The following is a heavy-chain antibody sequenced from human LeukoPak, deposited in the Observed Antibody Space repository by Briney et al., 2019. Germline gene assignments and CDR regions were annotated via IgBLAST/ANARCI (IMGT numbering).Heavy chain of an antibody. V-gene: IGHV3-48*04. CDR3: ARLPAYCSSTSCYYDY. CDR1: GFTFSSYS. CDR2: ISSASGSI. J-gene: IGHJ4*02. Sequence: PGGSLRLSCAASGFTFSSYSMNWVRQAPGKGLEWVSYISSASGSIYYADSVKGRFTISRDNAKNSLFLQMNSLRAEDTAVYCCARLPAYCSSTSCYYDYWGQGTLVTVSS. D-gene: IGHD2-2*01.